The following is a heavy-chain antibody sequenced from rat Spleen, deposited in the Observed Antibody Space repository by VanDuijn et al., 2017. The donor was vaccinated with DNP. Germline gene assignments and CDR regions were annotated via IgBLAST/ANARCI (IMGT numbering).Heavy chain of an antibody. CDR1: GFTFNNYW. J-gene: IGHJ2*01. D-gene: IGHD1-11*01. V-gene: IGHV5-31*01. CDR2: ITSSGGST. Sequence: EVQLVESGGGLVQPGRSLKLSCVASGFTFNNYWMTWIRQVPGKGLEWVASITSSGGSTYYPDSVKGRFTISRDNAKNTLYLQMNSLRSEDTATYYCARGVYGGYLYFDYWGQGVMVTVSS. CDR3: ARGVYGGYLYFDY.